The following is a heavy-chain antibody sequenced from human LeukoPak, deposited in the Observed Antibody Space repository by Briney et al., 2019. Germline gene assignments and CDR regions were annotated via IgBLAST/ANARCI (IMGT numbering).Heavy chain of an antibody. J-gene: IGHJ4*02. CDR2: ISVYNGNT. CDR1: GYIFTSYG. D-gene: IGHD6-13*01. V-gene: IGHV1-18*01. CDR3: ARDGDIAAAGSSGGPY. Sequence: ASVKVSCKASGYIFTSYGISWVRQAPGQGLEWIGWISVYNGNTNYPQRLQGRVTMTTDTSTTTAYMELRSLRSDDTAVYYCARDGDIAAAGSSGGPYWGQGTLVTVS.